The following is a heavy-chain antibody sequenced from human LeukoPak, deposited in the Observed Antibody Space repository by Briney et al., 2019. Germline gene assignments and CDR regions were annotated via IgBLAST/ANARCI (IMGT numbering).Heavy chain of an antibody. CDR1: GYSISSGYY. D-gene: IGHD3-16*01. CDR2: IYYSGST. V-gene: IGHV4-61*01. J-gene: IGHJ4*02. Sequence: SETLSLTCTVSGYSISSGYYWSWIRQPPGKGLEWIGYIYYSGSTNYNPSLKSRVTISVDTSKNQFSLKLSSVTAADTAVYYCARTPPRGLIDYWGQGTLVTVSS. CDR3: ARTPPRGLIDY.